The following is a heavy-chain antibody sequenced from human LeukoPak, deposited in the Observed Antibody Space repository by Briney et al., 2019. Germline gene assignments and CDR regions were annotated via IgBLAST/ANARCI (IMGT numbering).Heavy chain of an antibody. J-gene: IGHJ4*02. CDR3: AKLDGVLRFLEWLFPFDY. CDR2: IIPILGIA. CDR1: GGTFSSYA. D-gene: IGHD3-3*01. Sequence: ASVKVSCKASGGTFSSYAISWVRQAPGQGLEWMGRIIPILGIANYAQKFQGRVTITADKSTSTAYMELSSLRSEDTAVYYCAKLDGVLRFLEWLFPFDYWGQGTLVTVSS. V-gene: IGHV1-69*04.